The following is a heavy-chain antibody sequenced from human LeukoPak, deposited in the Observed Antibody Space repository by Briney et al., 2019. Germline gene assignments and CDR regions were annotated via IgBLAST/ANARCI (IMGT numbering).Heavy chain of an antibody. D-gene: IGHD5-24*01. Sequence: GGSLRLSCAASGFTFSSYGMPWVRQAPGKGLEWVAVIWYDGSNKYYADSVKGRFTISRGNSKNTLYLQMNSLRAEDTAVYYCARRDQVLAFDIWGQGTMVTVSS. V-gene: IGHV3-33*08. CDR2: IWYDGSNK. CDR3: ARRDQVLAFDI. CDR1: GFTFSSYG. J-gene: IGHJ3*02.